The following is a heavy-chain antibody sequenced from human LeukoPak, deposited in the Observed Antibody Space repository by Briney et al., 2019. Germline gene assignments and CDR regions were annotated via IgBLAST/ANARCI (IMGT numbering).Heavy chain of an antibody. CDR3: ARDRYGGIFDS. CDR1: GGSINTYF. D-gene: IGHD1-1*01. Sequence: SETLSLTRTVSGGSINTYFWTWIRQPAGKGLQWIGRIYPSGSTNYSPSLKSRLTMSVDTSNNQFSLKLSSVTAADTAVYYCARDRYGGIFDSWDQGTLVSVSS. V-gene: IGHV4-4*07. CDR2: IYPSGST. J-gene: IGHJ4*02.